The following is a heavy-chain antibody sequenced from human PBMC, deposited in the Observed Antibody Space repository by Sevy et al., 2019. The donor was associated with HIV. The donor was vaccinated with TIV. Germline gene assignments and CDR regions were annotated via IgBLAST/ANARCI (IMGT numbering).Heavy chain of an antibody. CDR2: IKSEIDGGAA. V-gene: IGHV3-15*01. CDR3: TTDLGIYASN. CDR1: GLTFSGAW. J-gene: IGHJ4*02. D-gene: IGHD3-16*01. Sequence: GGSLRLSCAASGLTFSGAWMSWVRLVPGRGLEWLGRIKSEIDGGAADYAAPVKGRFAISRDDSKEMVYLQLNSLQVEDTAVYYCTTDLGIYASNWGQGTLVTVSS.